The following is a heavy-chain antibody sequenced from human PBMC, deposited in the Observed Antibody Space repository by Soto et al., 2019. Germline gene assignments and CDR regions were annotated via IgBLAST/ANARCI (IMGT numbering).Heavy chain of an antibody. V-gene: IGHV4-34*01. D-gene: IGHD6-19*01. CDR1: GGSFSGYY. CDR2: INHSGST. Sequence: SETLSLTCAVYGGSFSGYYWSWIRQPPGKGLEWIGEINHSGSTNYNQPLKSRVTISVDTSKNQFSLKLSSVTAADTAVYYCARGVAETDFYPWANWFDLWGQGILVTVSS. CDR3: ARGVAETDFYPWANWFDL. J-gene: IGHJ5*02.